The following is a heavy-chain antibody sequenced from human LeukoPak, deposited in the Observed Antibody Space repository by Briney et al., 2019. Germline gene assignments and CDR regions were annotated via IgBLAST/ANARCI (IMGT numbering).Heavy chain of an antibody. J-gene: IGHJ4*02. CDR3: ASTFYGDSPPY. CDR1: GFTVSSNY. CDR2: IYSGGST. V-gene: IGHV3-66*01. D-gene: IGHD4-17*01. Sequence: GGSLRLSCAASGFTVSSNYMSWVRQAPGKGLEWVSVIYSGGSTYYAYSVKGRFTISRYNSKNTLYLQMNSLRAEDTAVYYCASTFYGDSPPYWGQGTLVTVSS.